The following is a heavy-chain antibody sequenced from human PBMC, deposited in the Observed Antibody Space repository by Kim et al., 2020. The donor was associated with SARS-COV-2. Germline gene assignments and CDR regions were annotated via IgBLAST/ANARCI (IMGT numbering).Heavy chain of an antibody. CDR1: GFTFSSYG. V-gene: IGHV3-30*18. CDR3: AKVRITMIVVALFDY. D-gene: IGHD3-22*01. Sequence: GGSLRLSCAASGFTFSSYGMHWVRQAPGKGLEWVAVISYDGSNKYYADSVKGRFTISRDNSKNTLYLQMNSLRAEDTAVYYCAKVRITMIVVALFDYWGQGTLVTVSS. CDR2: ISYDGSNK. J-gene: IGHJ4*02.